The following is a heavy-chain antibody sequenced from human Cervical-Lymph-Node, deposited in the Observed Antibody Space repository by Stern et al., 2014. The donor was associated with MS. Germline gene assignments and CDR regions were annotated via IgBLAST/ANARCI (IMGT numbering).Heavy chain of an antibody. CDR1: GFSLNTSRVG. CDR2: IYWDDDK. D-gene: IGHD3-22*01. V-gene: IGHV2-5*02. CDR3: AHFYYDSSGYHPLDY. Sequence: QVTLKESGPALVRPTQTLTLTCTFSGFSLNTSRVGVGWIRQPPGKALERLAIIYWDDDKLYNPSLKTRLTVTKDTPKNLVVLTMTNMDPVDTATYYCAHFYYDSSGYHPLDYWGQGTLVTVSS. J-gene: IGHJ4*02.